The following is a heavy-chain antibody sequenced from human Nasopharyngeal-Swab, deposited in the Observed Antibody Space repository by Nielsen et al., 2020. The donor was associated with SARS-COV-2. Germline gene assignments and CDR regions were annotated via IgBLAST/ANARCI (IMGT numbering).Heavy chain of an antibody. CDR3: ARDEGCFDY. Sequence: GVSLRLSCAASGLTFSSYAMHWVRQAPGKGLEWVAVISYDGSNKYYADSVKGRLTISRDNSKNTLYLQMNSLRAEDTAVYYCARDEGCFDYWGQGTLVTVSS. D-gene: IGHD2-15*01. V-gene: IGHV3-30-3*01. CDR1: GLTFSSYA. J-gene: IGHJ4*02. CDR2: ISYDGSNK.